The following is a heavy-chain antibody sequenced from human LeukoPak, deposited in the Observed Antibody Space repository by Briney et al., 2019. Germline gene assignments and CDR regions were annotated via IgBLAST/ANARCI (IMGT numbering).Heavy chain of an antibody. CDR1: GGTFSSYA. V-gene: IGHV1-69*13. D-gene: IGHD3-9*01. CDR2: IIPIFGTA. Sequence: ASVKVSCKASGGTFSSYAISWVRQAPGQGPEWMGGIIPIFGTANYAQKFQGRVTITADESTSTAYMELSSLRSEDTAVYYCARGGLTYYDILTGYQYYFDYWGQGTLVTVSS. CDR3: ARGGLTYYDILTGYQYYFDY. J-gene: IGHJ4*02.